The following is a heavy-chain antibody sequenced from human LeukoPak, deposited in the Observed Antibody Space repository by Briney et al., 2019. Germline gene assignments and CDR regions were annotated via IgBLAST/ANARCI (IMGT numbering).Heavy chain of an antibody. J-gene: IGHJ4*02. CDR2: INHSGST. V-gene: IGHV4-34*01. D-gene: IGHD2/OR15-2a*01. CDR1: GGSFSGYY. Sequence: SETLSLTCAVYGGSFSGYYWSWIRQPPGKGLEWIGEINHSGSTNYNPSFKSRVTISVDTSKNQFSLKLSSVTAADTAVYYCARHVISRFDYWGQGTLVTVSS. CDR3: ARHVISRFDY.